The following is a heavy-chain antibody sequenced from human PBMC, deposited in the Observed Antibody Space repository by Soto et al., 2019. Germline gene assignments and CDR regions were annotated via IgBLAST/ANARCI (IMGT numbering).Heavy chain of an antibody. V-gene: IGHV3-9*01. CDR2: ISWNSGTI. CDR3: AKDMRGGSSSSRYYYGLDV. CDR1: GFTFDDYA. D-gene: IGHD6-13*01. Sequence: EVQLVESGGGLVQPGRSLRLSCAASGFTFDDYAMHWVRQAPGKGLEWVSGISWNSGTIVYADSVKGRFTISRDNAKNSLYLQLNRLRGEDTAVYYCAKDMRGGSSSSRYYYGLDVWGQGTTVTVSS. J-gene: IGHJ6*02.